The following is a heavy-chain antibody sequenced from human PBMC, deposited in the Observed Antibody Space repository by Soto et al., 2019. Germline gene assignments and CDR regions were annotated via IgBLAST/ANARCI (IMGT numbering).Heavy chain of an antibody. Sequence: SETLSLTCAVSGGSISSGGYFWSWIRQPPGKGLEWIGYIYHSGSTYYNPPLKSRVAISLDTSKNQFSLRLNSVTAADTAVYYCARSSIEPRVFMYPFDSWGQGTLVTVAS. J-gene: IGHJ4*02. CDR1: GGSISSGGYF. CDR2: IYHSGST. D-gene: IGHD6-6*01. V-gene: IGHV4-30-2*01. CDR3: ARSSIEPRVFMYPFDS.